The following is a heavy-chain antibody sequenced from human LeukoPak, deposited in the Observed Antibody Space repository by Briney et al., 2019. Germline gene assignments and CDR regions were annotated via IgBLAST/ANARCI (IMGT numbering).Heavy chain of an antibody. CDR3: AKSPFTHYYDSSGYYSLGGDY. V-gene: IGHV3-23*01. J-gene: IGHJ4*02. Sequence: PGGSLRLSCAASGFTFSSYAMSWVRQAPGKGLEWVSGTSSSGGTTYFADSVKGRFTISRDNSKNTLYLQMNSLRAEDTAVYYCAKSPFTHYYDSSGYYSLGGDYWGQGTLVTVSS. D-gene: IGHD3-22*01. CDR1: GFTFSSYA. CDR2: TSSSGGTT.